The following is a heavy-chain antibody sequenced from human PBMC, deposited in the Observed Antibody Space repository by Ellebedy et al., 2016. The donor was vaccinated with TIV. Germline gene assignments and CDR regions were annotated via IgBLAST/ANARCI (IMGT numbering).Heavy chain of an antibody. CDR1: GFTFTDYA. CDR3: AKGDGEYYFYGMDV. J-gene: IGHJ6*02. V-gene: IGHV3-30*04. Sequence: GGSLRLSCSASGFTFTDYAMHWVRQAPGKGLEWVAFISFDGTNKYHADSVKGRFTISRDNSKNTLYLQMNSLRAEDTAVFYCAKGDGEYYFYGMDVWGQGTTVTVSS. D-gene: IGHD4-17*01. CDR2: ISFDGTNK.